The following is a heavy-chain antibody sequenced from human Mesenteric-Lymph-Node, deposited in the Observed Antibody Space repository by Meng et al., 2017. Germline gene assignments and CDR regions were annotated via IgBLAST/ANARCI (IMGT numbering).Heavy chain of an antibody. CDR2: TRQDGSEK. D-gene: IGHD1-26*01. J-gene: IGHJ4*02. CDR3: AKVQGRELHY. V-gene: IGHV3-7*03. CDR1: GFTFTSYG. Sequence: GESLKISCAASGFTFTSYGLSWVRQPPGKGLEWVANTRQDGSEKSYVDSVKGRFTISRDNSKNTLYLQMNSLRAEDTAVYYCAKVQGRELHYWGQGTLVTVSS.